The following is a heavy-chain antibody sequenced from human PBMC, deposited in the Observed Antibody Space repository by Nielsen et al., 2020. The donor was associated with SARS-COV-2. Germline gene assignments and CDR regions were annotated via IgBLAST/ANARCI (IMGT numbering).Heavy chain of an antibody. Sequence: GESLKISCAASGFTFSSYGMHWVRQAPGKGLEWVSYISSSGSTIYYADSVKGRFTISRDNAKNSLYLQMNSLRAEDTAVYYCARAGANYSNYYYSILSFGRWGDYYYYGMDVWGQGTTVTVSS. CDR1: GFTFSSYG. CDR3: ARAGANYSNYYYSILSFGRWGDYYYYGMDV. D-gene: IGHD4-11*01. CDR2: ISSSGSTI. V-gene: IGHV3-48*04. J-gene: IGHJ6*02.